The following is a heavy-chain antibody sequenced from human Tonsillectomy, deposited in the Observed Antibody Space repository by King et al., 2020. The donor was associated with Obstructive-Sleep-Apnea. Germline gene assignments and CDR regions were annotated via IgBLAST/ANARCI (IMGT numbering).Heavy chain of an antibody. CDR1: GFTFSSNW. CDR2: INPDGSDT. V-gene: IGHV3-74*01. J-gene: IGHJ4*02. Sequence: VQLVESGGRLVQPGGSLRLSCAVSGFTFSSNWMHWVRQAPGKGLLWVSHINPDGSDTHYADSVRGRFTISRDNAKNTLYLQMNSLRAEDSAVYYCAPGGGLGTLVTVSS. D-gene: IGHD3-10*01. CDR3: APG.